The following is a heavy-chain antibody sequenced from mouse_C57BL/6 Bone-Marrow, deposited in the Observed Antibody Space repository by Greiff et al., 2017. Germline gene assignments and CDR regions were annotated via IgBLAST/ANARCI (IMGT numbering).Heavy chain of an antibody. Sequence: VQLKESGAELVRPGSSVKMSCKTSGYTFTSYGINWVKQRPGQGLEWIGYIYIGNGYTEYNEKFKGKATLTSDTSSSTAYMQLSSLTSEDSAIYFCARGATVVARYFDVWGTGTTVTVSS. CDR3: ARGATVVARYFDV. CDR1: GYTFTSYG. CDR2: IYIGNGYT. D-gene: IGHD1-1*01. J-gene: IGHJ1*03. V-gene: IGHV1-58*01.